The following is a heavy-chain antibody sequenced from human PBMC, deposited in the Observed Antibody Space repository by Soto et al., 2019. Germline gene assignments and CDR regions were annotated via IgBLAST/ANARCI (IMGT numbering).Heavy chain of an antibody. D-gene: IGHD1-20*01. V-gene: IGHV1-69*01. J-gene: IGHJ1*01. CDR2: IIPLLGIT. CDR3: ARDPRSITGTTSSEDFQN. Sequence: QAQLMQSGAEVKKPGSSVKVSCKASGGTFSGYAINWVRQAPGQGLEWMGGIIPLLGITDYGQKFQGRITIAADEFTGTADMDLRGLRSEDTAVYYCARDPRSITGTTSSEDFQNWGQGTLVSVSS. CDR1: GGTFSGYA.